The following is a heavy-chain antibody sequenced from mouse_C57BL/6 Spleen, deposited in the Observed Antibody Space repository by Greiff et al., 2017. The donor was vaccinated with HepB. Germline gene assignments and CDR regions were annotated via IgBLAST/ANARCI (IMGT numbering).Heavy chain of an antibody. V-gene: IGHV1-39*01. CDR1: GYSFTDYN. CDR3: ASEEAYYSSSYEYYAMDY. D-gene: IGHD1-1*01. CDR2: INPNYGTT. Sequence: EVQLQQSGPELVKPGASVKISCKASGYSFTDYNMNWVKQSNGKSLEWIGVINPNYGTTSYNQKFKGKATLTVDQSSSTAYMQLNSLTSEDSAVYYCASEEAYYSSSYEYYAMDYWGQGTSVTVAS. J-gene: IGHJ4*01.